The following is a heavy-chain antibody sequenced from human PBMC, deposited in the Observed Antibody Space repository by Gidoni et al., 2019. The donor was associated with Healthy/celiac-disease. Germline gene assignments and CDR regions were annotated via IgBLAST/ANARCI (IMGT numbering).Heavy chain of an antibody. J-gene: IGHJ4*02. CDR1: GFTFSSYA. V-gene: IGHV3-23*01. CDR3: AKRYCSGGSCSADY. D-gene: IGHD2-15*01. Sequence: EVQLLASGGGLVQPGGSLILSCAASGFTFSSYAMSWVRQAPGKGLEWVAAISGSGGSTYYADSVKGRFTISRDNSKNTLYLQMNSLRAEDTAVYYCAKRYCSGGSCSADYWGQGTLVTVSS. CDR2: ISGSGGST.